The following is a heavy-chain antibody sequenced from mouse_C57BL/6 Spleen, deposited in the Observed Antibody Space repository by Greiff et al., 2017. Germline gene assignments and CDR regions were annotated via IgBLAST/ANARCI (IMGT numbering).Heavy chain of an antibody. CDR1: GYSITSGYY. J-gene: IGHJ2*01. V-gene: IGHV3-6*01. CDR3: ARVYDEDFDY. Sequence: VQLKQSGPGLVKPSQSLSLTCSVTGYSITSGYYWNWIRQFPGNKLEWMGYISYDGSNNYNPSLKNRISITRDTSKNQFFLKLNSVTTEDTATYYCARVYDEDFDYGGQGTTLTVSS. D-gene: IGHD2-12*01. CDR2: ISYDGSN.